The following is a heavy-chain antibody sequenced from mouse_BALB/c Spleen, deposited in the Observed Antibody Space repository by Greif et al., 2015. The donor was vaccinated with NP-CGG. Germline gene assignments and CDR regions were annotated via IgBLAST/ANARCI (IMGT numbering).Heavy chain of an antibody. J-gene: IGHJ1*01. Sequence: EVQLVESGGGLVQPGGSLRLSCATSGFTFTDYYMSWVRQPPGKALEWLGFIRNKANGYTTEYSASVKGRFTISRDNSQSILYPQMNTLRAEDSATYYPAREYYGYFDVWGAGTTVTVSS. CDR1: GFTFTDYY. CDR2: IRNKANGYTT. V-gene: IGHV7-3*02. CDR3: AREYYGYFDV.